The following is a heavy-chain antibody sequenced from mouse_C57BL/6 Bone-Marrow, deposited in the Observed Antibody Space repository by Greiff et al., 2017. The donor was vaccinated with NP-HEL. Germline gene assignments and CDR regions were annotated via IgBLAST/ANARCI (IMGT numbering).Heavy chain of an antibody. Sequence: VKLQESGAELARPGASVKLSCKASGYTFTSYGISWVKQRTGQGLEWIGEIYPRSGNTYYNEKFKGKATLTADKSSSTAYMELRSLTSEDSAVYFCARTYYGSSPFAMDYWGQGTSVTVSS. CDR2: IYPRSGNT. V-gene: IGHV1-81*01. CDR1: GYTFTSYG. D-gene: IGHD1-1*01. CDR3: ARTYYGSSPFAMDY. J-gene: IGHJ4*01.